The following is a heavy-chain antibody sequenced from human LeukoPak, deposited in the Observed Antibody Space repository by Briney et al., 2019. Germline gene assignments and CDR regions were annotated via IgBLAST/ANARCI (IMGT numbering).Heavy chain of an antibody. CDR1: GGSVSSGSYY. J-gene: IGHJ4*02. D-gene: IGHD3-22*01. V-gene: IGHV4-61*01. CDR3: ARGGSYYYDSSGYLAF. Sequence: SETLSLTCAVSGGSVSSGSYYWSWIRQPPGKGLEWIGYIYYSGSTNYNPSLKSRVTISVDTSKNQFSLKLSSVTAADTAVYYCARGGSYYYDSSGYLAFWGQGTLVTVSS. CDR2: IYYSGST.